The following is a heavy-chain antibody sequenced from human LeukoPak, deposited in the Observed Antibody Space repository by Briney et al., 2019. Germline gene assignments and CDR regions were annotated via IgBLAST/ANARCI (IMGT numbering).Heavy chain of an antibody. CDR1: GGTFSSYA. CDR3: ARNAVPDRPFSGMDV. D-gene: IGHD2-2*01. V-gene: IGHV1-69*13. CDR2: IIHIFGTA. J-gene: IGHJ6*04. Sequence: SLKVSCKASGGTFSSYAISWLRQAPGQGLEWMEGIIHIFGTANYAQKFQGRVTITAAESTSTAYMELSSLRSEDTAVYYCARNAVPDRPFSGMDVWGKGTTVTVSS.